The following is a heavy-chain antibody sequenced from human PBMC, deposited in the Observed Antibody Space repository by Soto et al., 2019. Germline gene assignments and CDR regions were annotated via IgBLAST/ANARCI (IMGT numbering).Heavy chain of an antibody. CDR1: GFTFSSYA. Sequence: PGGSLRLSCAASGFTFSSYAMSWVRQAPGKGLEWVSAISGSGGSTYYADSVKGRFTISRDNSKNTLYLQMNSLRAEDTAVYYCAKDPDPYSSGWYYFDYWGQGTLVTVSS. CDR2: ISGSGGST. D-gene: IGHD6-19*01. V-gene: IGHV3-23*01. J-gene: IGHJ4*02. CDR3: AKDPDPYSSGWYYFDY.